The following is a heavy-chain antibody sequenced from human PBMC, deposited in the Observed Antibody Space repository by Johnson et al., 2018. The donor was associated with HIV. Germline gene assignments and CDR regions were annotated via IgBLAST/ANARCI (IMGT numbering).Heavy chain of an antibody. D-gene: IGHD2-21*01. Sequence: QEQLEESGGGLVKPGGSLRLSCAASGFTFSDYYMSWIRQAPGKGLEWVSYISSSGSTIYYADSVKGRFTISRDNSKNTLYLQMNSLRAEDTAVYYCAREVHIVVVSSFRWAFDIWGQGTLVTVSS. CDR3: AREVHIVVVSSFRWAFDI. CDR1: GFTFSDYY. V-gene: IGHV3-11*04. CDR2: ISSSGSTI. J-gene: IGHJ3*02.